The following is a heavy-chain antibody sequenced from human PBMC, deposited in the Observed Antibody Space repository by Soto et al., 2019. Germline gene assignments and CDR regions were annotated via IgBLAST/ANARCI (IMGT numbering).Heavy chain of an antibody. CDR1: GFTFSSYS. J-gene: IGHJ3*02. V-gene: IGHV3-21*01. D-gene: IGHD3-16*02. Sequence: NPGGSLRLSCAASGFTFSSYSMNWVRQAPGKGLEWVSSISSSSSYIYYADSVKGRFTISRDNAKNSLYLQMNSLRAEDTAVYYCARDLSFFDAFDIWGQGTMVTVSS. CDR2: ISSSSSYI. CDR3: ARDLSFFDAFDI.